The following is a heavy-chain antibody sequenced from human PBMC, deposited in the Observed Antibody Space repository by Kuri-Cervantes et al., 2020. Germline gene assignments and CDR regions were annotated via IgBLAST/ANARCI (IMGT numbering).Heavy chain of an antibody. V-gene: IGHV3-48*02. J-gene: IGHJ4*02. Sequence: GGPLRRSCAASGFTFSSYSMNWVRQAPGKGLEWVSYISGSSSTIYYADSVKGRFTISRDNAKNSLYLQMNSLRDEDTAVYYCARDPYYHDIEATVKNDDYWGQGTLVTVSS. CDR3: ARDPYYHDIEATVKNDDY. D-gene: IGHD5-12*01. CDR2: ISGSSSTI. CDR1: GFTFSSYS.